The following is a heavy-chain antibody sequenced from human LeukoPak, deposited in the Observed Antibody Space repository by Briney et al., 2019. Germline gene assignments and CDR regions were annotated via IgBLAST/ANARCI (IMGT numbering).Heavy chain of an antibody. CDR3: GLVASGNWWFDP. J-gene: IGHJ5*02. V-gene: IGHV1-2*02. CDR1: GYTFPVYH. Sequence: ASVKVSCKPSGYTFPVYHIHWVRQAPGQGLEWMGWINPNSGVTNYAQTLQGRVTLTGDTSITTSYMELTGLTSVDTAVYYCGLVASGNWWFDPWGQGTLVTVSS. CDR2: INPNSGVT. D-gene: IGHD2-8*02.